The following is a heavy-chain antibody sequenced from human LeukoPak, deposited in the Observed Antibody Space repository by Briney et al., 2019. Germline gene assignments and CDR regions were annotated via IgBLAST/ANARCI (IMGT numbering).Heavy chain of an antibody. CDR3: AKDRRLASFDY. D-gene: IGHD6-25*01. CDR1: GFTFSSYG. J-gene: IGHJ4*02. Sequence: PGGSLRLSCAASGFTFSSYGMNWVRQAPGKGLEWVSGITGRGESTYYADSVKSRFTISRDNSKNTLYLQMNSLRAGDTAMYYCAKDRRLASFDYGGQGTLVTVSS. V-gene: IGHV3-23*01. CDR2: ITGRGEST.